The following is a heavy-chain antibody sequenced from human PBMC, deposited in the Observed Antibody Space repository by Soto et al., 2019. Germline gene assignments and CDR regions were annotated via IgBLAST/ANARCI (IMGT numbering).Heavy chain of an antibody. CDR1: GYSFTTYN. CDR3: ARWAPDAFHI. V-gene: IGHV1-46*01. CDR2: VNPSSGST. Sequence: QVQLVQSGAEVKKPGASVKVSCKASGYSFTTYNIHWVRQTPGQGLEWMGVVNPSSGSTSYAQKFQGRVTMTRDTSTSTVYMDLSSLRSEDAAVYYCARWAPDAFHIWGQGTMVTVSS. J-gene: IGHJ3*02.